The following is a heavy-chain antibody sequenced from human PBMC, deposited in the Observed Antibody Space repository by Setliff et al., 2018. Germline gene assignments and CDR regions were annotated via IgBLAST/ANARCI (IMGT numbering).Heavy chain of an antibody. Sequence: ASVKVSCKASSHILTSYGLSWVRQAPGQGLEWMGWITAGNGDTKYSQKFQDRITITRDTSASTFYMELSSLRSEDTALYSCAASVGGAPFYYGLDVWGQGTTVTVSS. V-gene: IGHV1-18*01. D-gene: IGHD2-15*01. J-gene: IGHJ6*02. CDR2: ITAGNGDT. CDR1: SHILTSYG. CDR3: AASVGGAPFYYGLDV.